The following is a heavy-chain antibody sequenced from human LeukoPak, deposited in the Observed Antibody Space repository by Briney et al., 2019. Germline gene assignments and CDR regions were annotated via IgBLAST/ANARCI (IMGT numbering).Heavy chain of an antibody. J-gene: IGHJ6*03. CDR2: INPSGGST. V-gene: IGHV1-46*01. CDR3: ARDPLIAVAGSYYYYYYMDV. D-gene: IGHD6-19*01. CDR1: GYTFTSYY. Sequence: ASVKVSCKASGYTFTSYYMHWVRQAPGQGPEWMGIINPSGGSTSYAQKFQGRVTMTRDMSTSTVYMELSSLRSEDTAVYYCARDPLIAVAGSYYYYYYMDVWGKGTTVTVSS.